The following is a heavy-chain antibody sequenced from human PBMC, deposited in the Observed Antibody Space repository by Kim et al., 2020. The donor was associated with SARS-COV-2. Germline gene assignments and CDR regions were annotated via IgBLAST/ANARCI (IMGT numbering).Heavy chain of an antibody. CDR2: IIPIFGTA. Sequence: SVKVSCKASGGTFSSYAISWVRQAPGQGLEWMGGIIPIFGTANYAQKFQGRVTITADESTSTAYMELSSLRSEDTAVYYCARMLAPENDDAFDIWGQGTMVTVSS. CDR3: ARMLAPENDDAFDI. D-gene: IGHD1-1*01. J-gene: IGHJ3*02. CDR1: GGTFSSYA. V-gene: IGHV1-69*13.